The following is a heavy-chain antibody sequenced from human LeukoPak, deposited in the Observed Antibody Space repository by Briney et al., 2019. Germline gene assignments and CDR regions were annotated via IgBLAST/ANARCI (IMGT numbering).Heavy chain of an antibody. Sequence: PSETLSLTCAVYGGSLSGYYWSWIRQPPGKGLEWIGEINHSGSTNYNPSLKSRVTISVDTSKNQFSLKLSSVTAADTAVYYCARGAAAGTVFDYWGQGTLVTVSS. CDR1: GGSLSGYY. CDR3: ARGAAAGTVFDY. D-gene: IGHD6-13*01. CDR2: INHSGST. V-gene: IGHV4-34*01. J-gene: IGHJ4*02.